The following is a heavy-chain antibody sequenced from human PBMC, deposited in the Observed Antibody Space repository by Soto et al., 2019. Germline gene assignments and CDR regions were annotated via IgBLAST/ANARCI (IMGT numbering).Heavy chain of an antibody. CDR1: EFTFSSYS. J-gene: IGHJ6*02. D-gene: IGHD3-3*01. Sequence: EVQLLESGGGLVQPGGSLRLSCAASEFTFSSYSMIWVRQAPGKGLEWVAGFNGGGDIKYYAESVKGRFTISRDNSMNTLYLQMNSLRAEDSAVFYCARGHFGVTMDFWGQGTTVTVSS. V-gene: IGHV3-23*01. CDR3: ARGHFGVTMDF. CDR2: FNGGGDIK.